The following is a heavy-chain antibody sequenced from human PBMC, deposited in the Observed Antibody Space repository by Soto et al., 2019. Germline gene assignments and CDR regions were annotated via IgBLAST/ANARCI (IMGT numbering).Heavy chain of an antibody. CDR2: ISGSGGST. CDR3: AKSKVSYYYDSSGYFFDY. CDR1: GFTFSSYA. J-gene: IGHJ4*02. Sequence: EVQLLESGGGLVQPGGSLRLSCAASGFTFSSYAMSWVRQAPGKGLEWVSAISGSGGSTYYADSVKGRFTISRDNSKNTLYLQMYSLRAEDTAVYYCAKSKVSYYYDSSGYFFDYWGQGTLVTVSS. V-gene: IGHV3-23*01. D-gene: IGHD3-22*01.